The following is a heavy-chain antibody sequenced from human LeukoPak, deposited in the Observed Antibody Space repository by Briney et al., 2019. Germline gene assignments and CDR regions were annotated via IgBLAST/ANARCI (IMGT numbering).Heavy chain of an antibody. V-gene: IGHV3-7*01. J-gene: IGHJ6*03. Sequence: PGGSLRLSCAASGFTFSSYWMSWVRQAPGKGLEWVANIKQDGSEKYYVDSVKGRFTISRDNAENSLYLQMNSLRAEDTAVYYCARARQDIVTRGYYYYYYMDVWGKGTTVTVSS. CDR2: IKQDGSEK. CDR1: GFTFSSYW. CDR3: ARARQDIVTRGYYYYYYMDV. D-gene: IGHD2-15*01.